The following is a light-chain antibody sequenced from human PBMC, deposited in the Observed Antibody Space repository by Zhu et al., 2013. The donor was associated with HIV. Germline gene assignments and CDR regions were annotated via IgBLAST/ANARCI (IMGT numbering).Light chain of an antibody. CDR1: GSNLGAGYD. CDR3: QSYDSSLTGV. J-gene: IGLJ3*02. CDR2: SNN. Sequence: QSVLTQPPSMSGAPGQRVTISCTGSGSNLGAGYDVHWYQQLPGTAPKLLIYSNNQRPSGVPDRFSGSKSGTSASLAITGLRADDEAHYYCQSYDSSLTGVFGGGTKLTVL. V-gene: IGLV1-40*01.